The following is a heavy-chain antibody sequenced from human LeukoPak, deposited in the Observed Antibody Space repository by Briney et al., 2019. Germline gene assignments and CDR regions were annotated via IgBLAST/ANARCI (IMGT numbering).Heavy chain of an antibody. V-gene: IGHV4-59*12. J-gene: IGHJ6*03. CDR3: ASDLTLRYCTNGVCSYYYYYMDV. D-gene: IGHD2-8*01. CDR2: IYYSGST. CDR1: GGSISSYY. Sequence: NPSETLSLTCTVSGGSISSYYWSWIRQPPGKGLECIGYIYYSGSTNYNPSLKSRVTISVDTSKNQFSLKLSSVTAADTAVYYCASDLTLRYCTNGVCSYYYYYMDVWGKGTTVTVSS.